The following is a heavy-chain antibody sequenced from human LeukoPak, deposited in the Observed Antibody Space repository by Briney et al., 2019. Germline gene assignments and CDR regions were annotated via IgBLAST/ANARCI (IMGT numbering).Heavy chain of an antibody. CDR1: GFTFSSYA. CDR2: ISGSGGST. V-gene: IGHV3-23*01. Sequence: TGGSLRLSCAASGFTFSSYAMSWVRQAPGKGLEWVSAISGSGGSTYYADSVKGRFTISRDNAKNSLYLQMNSLRAEDTAVYYCARNLGYNWNYGSFGYYGMDVWGQGTTVTVSS. J-gene: IGHJ6*02. CDR3: ARNLGYNWNYGSFGYYGMDV. D-gene: IGHD1-7*01.